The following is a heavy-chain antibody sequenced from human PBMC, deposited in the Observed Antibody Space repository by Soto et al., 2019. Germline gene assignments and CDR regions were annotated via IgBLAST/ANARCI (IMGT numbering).Heavy chain of an antibody. CDR1: GYTLTELS. CDR3: ATKNYGDYGANYYFDY. Sequence: ASVKVSCKVSGYTLTELSMHWVRQAPGKGLEWMGGFDPEDGETIYAQKFQGRVTMTEDTSTDTAYMELSSLRSEDTAVYYFATKNYGDYGANYYFDYWGQGTLVTVSS. J-gene: IGHJ4*02. V-gene: IGHV1-24*01. CDR2: FDPEDGET. D-gene: IGHD4-17*01.